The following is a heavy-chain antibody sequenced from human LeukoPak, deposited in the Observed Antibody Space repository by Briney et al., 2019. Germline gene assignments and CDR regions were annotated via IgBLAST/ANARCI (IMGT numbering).Heavy chain of an antibody. V-gene: IGHV3-66*04. D-gene: IGHD3-9*01. CDR1: GFTVSSKY. J-gene: IGHJ4*02. CDR2: ISIAGST. CDR3: ASHPRRLAYFDY. Sequence: GGSLRLSCAASGFTVSSKYMSWVRQAPGKGLEWVSLISIAGSTNYADSVKGRFTISRDNSKNTLYLQMDSLRAEDTAAYYCASHPRRLAYFDYWGQGTLVTVSS.